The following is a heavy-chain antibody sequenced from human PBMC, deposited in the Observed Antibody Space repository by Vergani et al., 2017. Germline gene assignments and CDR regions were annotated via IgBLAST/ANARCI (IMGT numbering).Heavy chain of an antibody. CDR3: ARVESMVRGGPYYYGMDV. V-gene: IGHV4-30-4*08. D-gene: IGHD3-10*01. CDR1: GGSISSGDYY. CDR2: IYYSGST. Sequence: QVQLQESGPGLVKPSQTLSLTCTVSGGSISSGDYYWSWIRQPPGKGLEWIGYIYYSGSTYYNPSLKSRVTISVDTSKNQFSLKLSSVTAADTAVYYCARVESMVRGGPYYYGMDVWGQGTLVTVSS. J-gene: IGHJ6*02.